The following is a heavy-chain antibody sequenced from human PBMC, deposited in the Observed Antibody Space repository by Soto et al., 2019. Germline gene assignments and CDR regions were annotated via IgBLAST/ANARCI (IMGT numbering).Heavy chain of an antibody. V-gene: IGHV3-48*02. Sequence: PGGSLRLSCAASGFTFSSYSMNWVRQAPGKGLEWVSYISSSSTIYYADSVKGRFTISRDNAKNSLYLQMNSLRDEDTAVYYCARGLRGYSLYWGQGTLVTVSS. D-gene: IGHD5-12*01. CDR1: GFTFSSYS. CDR2: ISSSSTI. CDR3: ARGLRGYSLY. J-gene: IGHJ4*02.